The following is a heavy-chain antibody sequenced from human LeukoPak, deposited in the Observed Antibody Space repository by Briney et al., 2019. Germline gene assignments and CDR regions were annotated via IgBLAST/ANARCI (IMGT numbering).Heavy chain of an antibody. V-gene: IGHV4-4*07. D-gene: IGHD2-2*02. CDR2: IYTSGST. J-gene: IGHJ3*02. CDR3: ARGPPRYCSSTSCYSNAFDI. CDR1: GGSISSYY. Sequence: PSETLSLTCTVSGGSISSYYWSWIRQPAGKGLEWIGRIYTSGSTNYNPSLKSRVTMSVDTSKNQFSLKLSSVTAADTAVYYCARGPPRYCSSTSCYSNAFDIWGQGTMVTVSS.